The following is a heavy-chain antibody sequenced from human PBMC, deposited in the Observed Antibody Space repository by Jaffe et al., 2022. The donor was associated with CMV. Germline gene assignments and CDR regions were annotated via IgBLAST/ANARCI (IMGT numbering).Heavy chain of an antibody. D-gene: IGHD6-6*01. V-gene: IGHV3-33*08. CDR1: GFTFSSYG. CDR2: IWYDGSNK. J-gene: IGHJ4*02. CDR3: ARPSQDYSSSSLLGY. Sequence: QVQLVESGGGVVQPGRSLRLSCAASGFTFSSYGMHWVRQAPGKGLEWVAVIWYDGSNKYYADSVKGRFTISRDNSKNTLYLQMNSLRAEDTAVYYCARPSQDYSSSSLLGYWGQGTLVTVSS.